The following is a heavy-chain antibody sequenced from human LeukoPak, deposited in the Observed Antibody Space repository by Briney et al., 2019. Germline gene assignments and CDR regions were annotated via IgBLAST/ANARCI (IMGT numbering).Heavy chain of an antibody. D-gene: IGHD3-9*01. CDR2: IYTSGST. V-gene: IGHV4-61*02. Sequence: SETLSLTCTVSGGSISSGSYYWSWIRQPAGKGLEWIGRIYTSGSTNYNPSLKSRVTISVDTSKNQFSLKLSSVTAADTAAYYCARMRDYDILTGYLYYFDYWGQGTLVTVSS. CDR3: ARMRDYDILTGYLYYFDY. CDR1: GGSISSGSYY. J-gene: IGHJ4*02.